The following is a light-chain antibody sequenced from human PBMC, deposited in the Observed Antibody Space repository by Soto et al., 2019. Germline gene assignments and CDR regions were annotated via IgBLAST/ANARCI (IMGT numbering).Light chain of an antibody. Sequence: DIVLTQSPGTLSLSPGERATLSCRASQRVSGFLAWYQQKPGQAPRLLIYAASSRATGIPDRFSGSGSGTDFTLTINRLDPEDFAVYYCQQYGSSWTFGQGTKVEIK. CDR1: QRVSGF. J-gene: IGKJ1*01. V-gene: IGKV3-20*01. CDR2: AAS. CDR3: QQYGSSWT.